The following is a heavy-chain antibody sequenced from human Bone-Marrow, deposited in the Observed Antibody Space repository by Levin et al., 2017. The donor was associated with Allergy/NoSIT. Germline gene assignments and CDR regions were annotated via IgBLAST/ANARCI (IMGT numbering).Heavy chain of an antibody. D-gene: IGHD3-10*01. CDR3: ARLRGADARFDP. CDR2: IYFSGST. Sequence: NPSETLSLTCTVSGASITSTTYYWAWIRQPPGKGLEWLGSIYFSGSTYSNPSLKSRVTISVDTSKNQFSLRLRSVIAADTAVYYCARLRGADARFDPWGQGTLVTVSS. CDR1: GASITSTTYY. J-gene: IGHJ5*02. V-gene: IGHV4-39*01.